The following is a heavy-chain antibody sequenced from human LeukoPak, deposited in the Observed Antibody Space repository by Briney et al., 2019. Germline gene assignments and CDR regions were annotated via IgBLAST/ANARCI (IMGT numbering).Heavy chain of an antibody. CDR3: AHQLKDMTQRASGVSYFQH. Sequence: GASVKVSCKASGYTFTSYYMHWVRQAPGQGLEWMGIINPSGGSTSYAQKFQGRVTMTRDTSTSTVYVELSSLRSEDTAVYYCAHQLKDMTQRASGVSYFQHWGQGTLVTVSS. V-gene: IGHV1-46*01. CDR1: GYTFTSYY. CDR2: INPSGGST. D-gene: IGHD1-26*01. J-gene: IGHJ1*01.